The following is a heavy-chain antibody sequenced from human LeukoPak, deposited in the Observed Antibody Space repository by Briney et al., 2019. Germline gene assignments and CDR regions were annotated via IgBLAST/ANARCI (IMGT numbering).Heavy chain of an antibody. V-gene: IGHV4-30-2*01. D-gene: IGHD6-19*01. CDR3: ARTLAAGWFDP. J-gene: IGHJ5*02. CDR2: IYHSGST. Sequence: NPSETLSLTCTVSGGSISSSSYSWRWIRQPPGKGLEWIGYIYHSGSTYYNPSLKSRVTTSVDRSKNQFSLKLSSVTAADTAVYYCARTLAAGWFDPWGQGTLVTVSS. CDR1: GGSISSSSYS.